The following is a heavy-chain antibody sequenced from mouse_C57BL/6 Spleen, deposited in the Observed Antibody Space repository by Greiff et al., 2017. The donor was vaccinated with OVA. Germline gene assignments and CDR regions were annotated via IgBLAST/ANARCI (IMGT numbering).Heavy chain of an antibody. J-gene: IGHJ2*01. CDR3: ARRVYDSLYYFDY. Sequence: QVQLKQPGAELVKPGASVKMSCKASGYTFTSYWITWVKQRPGQGLEWIGDIYPGSGSTNYNEKFKSKATLTVDTSSSTAYMQLSSLTSEDSAVYYCARRVYDSLYYFDYWGQGTTLTVSS. D-gene: IGHD2-12*01. CDR2: IYPGSGST. CDR1: GYTFTSYW. V-gene: IGHV1-55*01.